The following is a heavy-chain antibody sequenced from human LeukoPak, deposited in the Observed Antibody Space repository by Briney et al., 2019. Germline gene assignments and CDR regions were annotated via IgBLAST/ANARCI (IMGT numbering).Heavy chain of an antibody. J-gene: IGHJ4*02. Sequence: GGSVRLSCAAPGFTFSSYAMSWVRQASGKGLEWVSAISCSGGSTYYADSVKGRFTISRDNAKNSLYLQMNSLRAEDTAVYYCARVGYYGSGSYYHNEYYFDYWGQGTLVTVSS. CDR3: ARVGYYGSGSYYHNEYYFDY. D-gene: IGHD3-10*01. CDR2: ISCSGGST. CDR1: GFTFSSYA. V-gene: IGHV3-23*01.